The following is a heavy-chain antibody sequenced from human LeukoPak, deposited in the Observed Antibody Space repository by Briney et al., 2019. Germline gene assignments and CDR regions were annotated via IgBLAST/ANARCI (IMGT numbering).Heavy chain of an antibody. D-gene: IGHD3-16*01. Sequence: GGSLRLSCAASGFSFSKAWMTWVRQAPGKGLGWVGRIKTTTDGGTTEYAAPVKGRFTISRDDSKNTLYLQMNSLKTEDTAVYYCSTYDYSKVFDYWGQGTLVTVSS. CDR2: IKTTTDGGTT. CDR1: GFSFSKAW. J-gene: IGHJ4*02. CDR3: STYDYSKVFDY. V-gene: IGHV3-15*01.